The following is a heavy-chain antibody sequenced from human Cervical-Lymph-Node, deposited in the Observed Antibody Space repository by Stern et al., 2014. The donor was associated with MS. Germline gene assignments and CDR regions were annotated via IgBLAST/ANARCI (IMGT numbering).Heavy chain of an antibody. CDR2: IFPVFGTP. Sequence: QVQLVQSGAEVTKPGSSVRVSCKASGGTFSKFTSSWVRQAPGQGVEWMGGIFPVFGTPTYAQEFRGRVTITADVSTSTVYMELSSLRSDDTAVYYCALSSETSDRWYSLGYDLWGQGTLVTVSS. J-gene: IGHJ5*02. CDR1: GGTFSKFT. V-gene: IGHV1-69*01. CDR3: ALSSETSDRWYSLGYDL. D-gene: IGHD6-13*01.